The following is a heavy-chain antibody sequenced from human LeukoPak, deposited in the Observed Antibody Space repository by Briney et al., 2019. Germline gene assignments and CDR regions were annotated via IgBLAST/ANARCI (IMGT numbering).Heavy chain of an antibody. D-gene: IGHD3-16*01. CDR3: AKGGFGSDPRDSFDV. CDR2: ISDSGGAT. V-gene: IGHV3-23*01. CDR1: GFTFSSYA. J-gene: IGHJ3*01. Sequence: GGSLRLSCTASGFTFSSYAMTGVRQAPGKGLDWVSLISDSGGATIYGDCVEGRFTISRENFKKTLFLQMTSQRAEDTGIYYCAKGGFGSDPRDSFDVWGQGTLVSVSS.